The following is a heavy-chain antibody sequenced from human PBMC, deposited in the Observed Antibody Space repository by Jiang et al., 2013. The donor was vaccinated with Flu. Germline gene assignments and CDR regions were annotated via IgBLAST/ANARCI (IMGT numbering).Heavy chain of an antibody. Sequence: SGAEVKKPGASVKVSCKASGYTFTSYYMHWVRQAPGQGLEWMGIINPSGGSTSYAQKFQGRVTMTRDTSTSTVYMELSSLRSEDTAVYYCARDTNRGGSREVTGGYWGQGTLVTVSS. CDR1: GYTFTSYY. CDR2: INPSGGST. D-gene: IGHD2-15*01. J-gene: IGHJ4*02. V-gene: IGHV1-46*01. CDR3: ARDTNRGGSREVTGGY.